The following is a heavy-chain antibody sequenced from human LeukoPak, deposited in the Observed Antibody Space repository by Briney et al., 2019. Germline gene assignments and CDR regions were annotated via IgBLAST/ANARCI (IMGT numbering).Heavy chain of an antibody. Sequence: SQTLSLTCAISGDSVSSNSAAWNWIRQSPSRGLEWLGRTYYRSKWYNDYAVSVKSRITINPDTSKNQFSLQLNSVTPEDTAVYYCARDPGIAAAGTYYFDYWGQGTQVTVSS. J-gene: IGHJ4*02. V-gene: IGHV6-1*01. CDR3: ARDPGIAAAGTYYFDY. CDR1: GDSVSSNSAA. CDR2: TYYRSKWYN. D-gene: IGHD6-13*01.